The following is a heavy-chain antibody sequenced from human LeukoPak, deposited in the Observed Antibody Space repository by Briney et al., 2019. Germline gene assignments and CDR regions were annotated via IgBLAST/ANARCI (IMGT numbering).Heavy chain of an antibody. Sequence: SETLSLTCAVSGGSISSSNWWSWVRQPPGKGLEWIGEIYHSGSTNYNPSLKSRVTISVDKSKNQFSLKLSSVTAADTAVYYCARVPNQAVAGRVEDYWGQGTLVTVSS. CDR2: IYHSGST. V-gene: IGHV4-4*02. J-gene: IGHJ4*02. CDR3: ARVPNQAVAGRVEDY. D-gene: IGHD6-19*01. CDR1: GGSISSSNW.